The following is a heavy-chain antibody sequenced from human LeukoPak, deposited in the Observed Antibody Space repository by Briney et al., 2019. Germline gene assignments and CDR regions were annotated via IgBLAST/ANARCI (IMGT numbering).Heavy chain of an antibody. Sequence: ASVKVSCKASGYTFTSYDINWVRQATGQGLEWMGWMNPNSGNTGYAQKFRGRVTMTRNTSISTAYMELSSLRSEDTAVYYCARGLSDDSSGYWDDAFDIWGQGTMVTVSS. V-gene: IGHV1-8*01. CDR1: GYTFTSYD. CDR3: ARGLSDDSSGYWDDAFDI. CDR2: MNPNSGNT. J-gene: IGHJ3*02. D-gene: IGHD3-22*01.